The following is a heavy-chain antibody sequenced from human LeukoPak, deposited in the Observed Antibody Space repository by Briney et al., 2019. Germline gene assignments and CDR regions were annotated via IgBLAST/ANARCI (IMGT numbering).Heavy chain of an antibody. J-gene: IGHJ4*02. CDR1: GGSTNNYY. Sequence: NTSETLSLTCIVSGGSTNNYYWSWIRQPPGKGLEWIGYIYNSGSTNYNPSLKSRVTISGDTSKNQFSLKLTSVTAADTAVYYCATEYCSSSTCRFEYWGQGTLVTVSS. CDR3: ATEYCSSSTCRFEY. D-gene: IGHD2-2*01. CDR2: IYNSGST. V-gene: IGHV4-59*01.